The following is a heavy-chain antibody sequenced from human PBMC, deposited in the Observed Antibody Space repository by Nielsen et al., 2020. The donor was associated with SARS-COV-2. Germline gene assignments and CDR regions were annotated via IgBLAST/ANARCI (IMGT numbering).Heavy chain of an antibody. CDR1: GYTFTNYA. Sequence: ASVKVSCKASGYTFTNYAMNWVRQAPGQGLEWMGWINTNTGHPMYAQGFTGRFVFSLDTSVSTAYLQITSLKVEDTAVYYCARGSNGYDTSGFDYWGQGTLATVSS. J-gene: IGHJ4*02. D-gene: IGHD3-22*01. CDR2: INTNTGHP. CDR3: ARGSNGYDTSGFDY. V-gene: IGHV7-4-1*02.